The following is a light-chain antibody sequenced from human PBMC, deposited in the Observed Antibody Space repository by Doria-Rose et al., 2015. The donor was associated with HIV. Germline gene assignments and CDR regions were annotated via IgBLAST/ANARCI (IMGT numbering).Light chain of an antibody. Sequence: EIVMTPSPGTLSLSPGERATLSCMARQRAKSSYLAWYQHKPGQAPRLLIYDASTRATGIPDRFSGSGSGTDFTLTISRLEPEDVAVYYCQQYGTSRGTFGQGTRLEIK. CDR1: QRAKSSY. CDR2: DAS. J-gene: IGKJ5*01. V-gene: IGKV3-20*01. CDR3: QQYGTSRGT.